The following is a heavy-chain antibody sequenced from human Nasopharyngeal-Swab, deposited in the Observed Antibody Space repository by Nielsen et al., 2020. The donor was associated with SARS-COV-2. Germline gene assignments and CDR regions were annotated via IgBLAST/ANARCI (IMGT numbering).Heavy chain of an antibody. D-gene: IGHD2/OR15-2a*01. CDR1: GYTFTSYY. V-gene: IGHV1-46*01. CDR3: AKNLISQQIVDLCDY. CDR2: INPSGGST. Sequence: ASVKVSCKASGYTFTSYYMHWVRQAPGQGLEWMGIINPSGGSTSYAQKFQGRVTMTRDTSTSTVYMELSSLRSEDTAVYYCAKNLISQQIVDLCDYWGQGTLVTVSS. J-gene: IGHJ4*02.